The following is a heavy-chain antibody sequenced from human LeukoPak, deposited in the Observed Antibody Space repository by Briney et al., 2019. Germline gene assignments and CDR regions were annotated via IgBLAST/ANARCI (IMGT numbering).Heavy chain of an antibody. CDR1: GFTFSSYG. J-gene: IGHJ4*02. CDR2: IWYDGSNK. V-gene: IGHV3-33*01. D-gene: IGHD3-22*01. CDR3: ARDRGYYDSSGGDY. Sequence: PGGSLRLSCAASGFTFSSYGMHWVRQAPGKGLEWVAVIWYDGSNKYYADSVEGRFTISRDNSKNTLYLQMNSLRAEDTAVYYCARDRGYYDSSGGDYWGQGTLVTVSS.